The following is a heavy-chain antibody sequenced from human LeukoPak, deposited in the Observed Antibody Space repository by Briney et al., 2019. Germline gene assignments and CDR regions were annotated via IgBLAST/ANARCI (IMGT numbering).Heavy chain of an antibody. CDR3: ARATDGIQLWLHRLDY. Sequence: ASVKVSCKASGYTFTSYGISWVRQAPGQGLEWMGWISAYNGNTNYAQKLQGRVTMTTDTSTSTAYMELRSLRSDDTAMYYCARATDGIQLWLHRLDYWGQGTLVTVSS. J-gene: IGHJ4*02. V-gene: IGHV1-18*01. CDR1: GYTFTSYG. CDR2: ISAYNGNT. D-gene: IGHD5-18*01.